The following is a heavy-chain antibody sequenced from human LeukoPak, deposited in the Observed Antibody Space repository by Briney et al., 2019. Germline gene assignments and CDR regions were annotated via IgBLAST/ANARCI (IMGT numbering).Heavy chain of an antibody. CDR3: ARSDYVAFDI. J-gene: IGHJ3*02. Sequence: GGSLRLSCAASGFTFDDYAMHWVRQAPGKGLEWVSGISWNSGSIGYADSVKGRFTISRDNSKNTLYLQMNSLRAEDTAVYYCARSDYVAFDIWGQGTMVTVSS. CDR1: GFTFDDYA. V-gene: IGHV3-9*01. D-gene: IGHD4-17*01. CDR2: ISWNSGSI.